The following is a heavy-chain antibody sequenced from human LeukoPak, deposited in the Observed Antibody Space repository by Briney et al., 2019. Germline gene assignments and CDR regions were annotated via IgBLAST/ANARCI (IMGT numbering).Heavy chain of an antibody. CDR2: IIPIFGTA. D-gene: IGHD3-22*01. J-gene: IGHJ4*02. CDR1: GGTFSSYA. V-gene: IGHV1-69*06. Sequence: ASVKVSCKASGGTFSSYAISWVRQAPGQGLEWMGGIIPIFGTANYAQRFQGRVTISADKSTSTAYMELSSLRSEDTAVYCCARDFYDSSFDYWGQGTLVTVSS. CDR3: ARDFYDSSFDY.